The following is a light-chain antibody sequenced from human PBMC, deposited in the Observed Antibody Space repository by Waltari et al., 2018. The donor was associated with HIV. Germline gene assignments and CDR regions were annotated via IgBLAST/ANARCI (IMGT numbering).Light chain of an antibody. V-gene: IGLV1-47*01. CDR3: ATWNDSLSGYV. Sequence: QSVLNQPPSASGTPGQRVTISCSGSSSNIGRNYVYWYQQLPGTAPKLLIYRNNQRPSGVPDRFSGSKSGTSASLAISGLRSEDEADYYCATWNDSLSGYVFGTGTKVTV. J-gene: IGLJ1*01. CDR2: RNN. CDR1: SSNIGRNY.